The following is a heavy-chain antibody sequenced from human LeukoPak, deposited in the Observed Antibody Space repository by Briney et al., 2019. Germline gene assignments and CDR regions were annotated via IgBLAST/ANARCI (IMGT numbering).Heavy chain of an antibody. CDR1: GYTFISDL. V-gene: IGHV3-74*01. CDR3: ARDSYSSVWD. Sequence: VGALRDSCVDPGYTFISDLLQSVRQAVGRGVVGFSRINNDGSTTAYAASVKGRFTLYRDNAKNTLYLQMNSLRAEDTDVYYCARDSYSSVWDWGQGTLVTVSS. CDR2: INNDGSTT. D-gene: IGHD6-19*01. J-gene: IGHJ1*01.